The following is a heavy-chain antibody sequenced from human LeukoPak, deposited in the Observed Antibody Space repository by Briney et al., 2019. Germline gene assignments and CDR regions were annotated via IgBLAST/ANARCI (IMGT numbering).Heavy chain of an antibody. CDR3: ARDLGAPTGTTDYYYYMGV. J-gene: IGHJ6*03. CDR1: GGTFSSYT. Sequence: SVKVSCKASGGTFSSYTISWVRQAPGQGLEWMGRIIPILGIANYAQKFQGRVTITADKSTSTAYMELSSLRSEDTAVYYCARDLGAPTGTTDYYYYMGVWGKGTTVTVSS. CDR2: IIPILGIA. D-gene: IGHD1-1*01. V-gene: IGHV1-69*04.